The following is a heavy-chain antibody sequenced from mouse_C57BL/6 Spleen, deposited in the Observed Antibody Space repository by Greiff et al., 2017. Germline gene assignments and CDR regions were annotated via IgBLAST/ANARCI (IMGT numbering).Heavy chain of an antibody. V-gene: IGHV1-61*01. Sequence: QVQLQQPGAELVRPGSSVKLSCKASGYTFTSYWMDWVKQRPGQGLEWIGNIYPSDSETHYNQKFKDKATLTVDKSSSTAYMQLSSLTSEDSAVYDCARSGYYGYWDFDVWGTGTTVTVSS. CDR3: ARSGYYGYWDFDV. CDR1: GYTFTSYW. CDR2: IYPSDSET. D-gene: IGHD3-1*01. J-gene: IGHJ1*03.